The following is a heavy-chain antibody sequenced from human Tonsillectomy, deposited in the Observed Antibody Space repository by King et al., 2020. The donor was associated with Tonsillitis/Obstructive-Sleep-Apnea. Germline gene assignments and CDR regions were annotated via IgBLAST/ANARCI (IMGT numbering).Heavy chain of an antibody. J-gene: IGHJ4*02. V-gene: IGHV2-70*11. D-gene: IGHD2-2*01. CDR1: GFSLSSSGMC. CDR2: IDWDDDK. CDR3: ARIRSTSCLGDY. Sequence: VTLKESGPALVKPPQTLTLTCTFSGFSLSSSGMCVSWIRQPPGKALEWLARIDWDDDKYYSTSLKTRLTISKDTSKNQVVLTMTNMDPMDTATYYCARIRSTSCLGDYWGQGTLVTVSS.